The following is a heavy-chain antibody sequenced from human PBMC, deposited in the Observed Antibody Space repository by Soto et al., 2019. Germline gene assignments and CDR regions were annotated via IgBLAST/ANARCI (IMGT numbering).Heavy chain of an antibody. D-gene: IGHD1-1*01. J-gene: IGHJ4*02. CDR3: ARGRYGDY. Sequence: QVHLVQVGADVKKPGASLKVSGKASGYTFTSYGITWVRQAPGQGLEWMGWISAHNGNTDYAQKLQGRVIVTRDTSTSTAYMELRSLISDDTAVYYCARGRYGDYWGQGALVTVSS. CDR1: GYTFTSYG. CDR2: ISAHNGNT. V-gene: IGHV1-18*01.